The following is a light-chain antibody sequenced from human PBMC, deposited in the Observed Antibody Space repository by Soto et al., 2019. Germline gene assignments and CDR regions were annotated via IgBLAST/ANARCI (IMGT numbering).Light chain of an antibody. CDR2: DAS. CDR3: EQYGSAPRT. J-gene: IGKJ1*01. CDR1: QSVSSDS. V-gene: IGKV3-20*01. Sequence: EIVLTQSPGTLSLSPGERAILSCRASQSVSSDSLAWYRQKPGQAPRLLVYDASSRATGIPDRFSGSGSGTDFTLTISRLEPEDFAVYSCEQYGSAPRTFGKGTKVEIK.